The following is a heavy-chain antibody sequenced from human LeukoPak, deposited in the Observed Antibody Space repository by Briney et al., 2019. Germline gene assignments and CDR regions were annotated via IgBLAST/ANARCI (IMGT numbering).Heavy chain of an antibody. CDR1: GDSISSYY. Sequence: SSETLSLTCTVSGDSISSYYWSWIRQPPGKGLEWIGRIYTSGSTNYNPSLKSRVTMSVDTSKNQFSLKLSSVTAADTAVYYCAREGGYGDTYYYYYGMDVWGQGTTVTVSS. V-gene: IGHV4-4*07. D-gene: IGHD4-17*01. CDR2: IYTSGST. J-gene: IGHJ6*02. CDR3: AREGGYGDTYYYYYGMDV.